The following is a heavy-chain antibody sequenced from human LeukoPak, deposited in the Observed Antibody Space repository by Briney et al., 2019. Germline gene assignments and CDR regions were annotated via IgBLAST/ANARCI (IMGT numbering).Heavy chain of an antibody. CDR2: ISDRGDRT. V-gene: IGHV3-23*01. Sequence: GGSLRLSCAASGFTFDNYAMSWVRQAPGKGLEWVSGISDRGDRTYYTDSVKGRFTISRDNSKNTLSVQMNSLRAEDTAVYYCAKYRTPLYFDAFDVWGLGTMVIVSS. D-gene: IGHD2-8*01. CDR3: AKYRTPLYFDAFDV. CDR1: GFTFDNYA. J-gene: IGHJ3*01.